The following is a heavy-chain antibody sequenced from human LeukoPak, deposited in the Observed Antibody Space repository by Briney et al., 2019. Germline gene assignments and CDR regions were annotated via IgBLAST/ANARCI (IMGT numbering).Heavy chain of an antibody. CDR2: IKPDGSEK. J-gene: IGHJ5*02. Sequence: PGGSLRLSCAASGFTLSMYWMSWVRQAPGKGLEWVANIKPDGSEKYYVDSVRGRFIISRDDAKNSLSLQMNSLRAEDTAVYYCARDSGSGGPWGQGTLVTVSS. V-gene: IGHV3-7*01. CDR1: GFTLSMYW. D-gene: IGHD6-19*01. CDR3: ARDSGSGGP.